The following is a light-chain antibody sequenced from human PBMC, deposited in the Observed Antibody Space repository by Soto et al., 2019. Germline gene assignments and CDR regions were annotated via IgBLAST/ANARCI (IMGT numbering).Light chain of an antibody. CDR3: QSYDSSLSGSFV. CDR1: SSNIGAGYD. CDR2: GNS. V-gene: IGLV1-40*01. Sequence: VLTQPPSVSGAPGQRVTISCTGSSSNIGAGYDVHWYQQLPGTAPKLLIYGNSNRPSGVPDRFSGSKSGTSASLAITGLQAEDEADYYCQSYDSSLSGSFVFGTGTKLTVL. J-gene: IGLJ1*01.